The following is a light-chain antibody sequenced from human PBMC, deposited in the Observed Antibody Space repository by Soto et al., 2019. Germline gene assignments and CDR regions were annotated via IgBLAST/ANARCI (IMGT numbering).Light chain of an antibody. Sequence: EIVLTQSPGTLSLSPGERATLSCRASQSFSSSYLAWYQQKPDQAPRLLIYAASSRATGIPDRFSGSVSGTDFTLTISRLEPEDFAVYYCQQYGSSPRITFGPGTKVDIK. CDR3: QQYGSSPRIT. J-gene: IGKJ3*01. V-gene: IGKV3-20*01. CDR1: QSFSSSY. CDR2: AAS.